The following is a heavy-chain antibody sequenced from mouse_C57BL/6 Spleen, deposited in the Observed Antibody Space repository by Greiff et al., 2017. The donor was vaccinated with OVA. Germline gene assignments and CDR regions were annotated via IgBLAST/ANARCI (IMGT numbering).Heavy chain of an antibody. CDR1: GFTFSSYA. V-gene: IGHV5-9-1*02. Sequence: EVQLVESGAGLVKPGGSLKLSCAASGFTFSSYAMSWVRQTPEKRLEWVAYISSGGDYIYYADTVKGRFTISRDNARNTLYLQMSSLKSEDTAMYYCTRDYYGSSYPFDYWGQGTTLTVSS. CDR3: TRDYYGSSYPFDY. D-gene: IGHD1-1*01. J-gene: IGHJ2*01. CDR2: ISSGGDYI.